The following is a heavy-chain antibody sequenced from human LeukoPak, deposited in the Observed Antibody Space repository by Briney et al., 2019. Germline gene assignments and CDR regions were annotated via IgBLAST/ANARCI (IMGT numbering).Heavy chain of an antibody. J-gene: IGHJ6*02. CDR3: ARIRDILTGYPLYGMDV. V-gene: IGHV1-3*01. CDR2: INAGNGNT. Sequence: ASVKVSCKASGYTFTSYAIHWVRQAPGQRLEWMGWINAGNGNTKYSQKFQGRVTITRDTSANTTYMELSSLRSEDTAVYYCARIRDILTGYPLYGMDVWGQGSTVTVSS. D-gene: IGHD3-9*01. CDR1: GYTFTSYA.